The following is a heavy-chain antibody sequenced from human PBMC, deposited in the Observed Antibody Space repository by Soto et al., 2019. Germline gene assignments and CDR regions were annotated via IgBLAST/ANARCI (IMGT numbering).Heavy chain of an antibody. D-gene: IGHD2-15*01. CDR2: IIPIFGTA. V-gene: IGHV1-69*01. J-gene: IGHJ6*02. CDR3: ARSQGGSSSLDIYYYYYYGMDV. Sequence: QVPLVQSGAEVKKPGSSVKVSCKAPGGTFSSYAIIWVRQAPGQGLEWMGGIIPIFGTAKYAQKFQGRVTITADESTSTGYMELSSLRSEDTAVYYCARSQGGSSSLDIYYYYYYGMDVWGQGTTVTVSS. CDR1: GGTFSSYA.